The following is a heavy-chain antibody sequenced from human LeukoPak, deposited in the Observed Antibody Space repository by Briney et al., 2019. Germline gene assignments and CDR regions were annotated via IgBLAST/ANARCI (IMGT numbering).Heavy chain of an antibody. CDR2: TSYDGRNK. J-gene: IGHJ6*02. V-gene: IGHV3-30-3*02. D-gene: IGHD2-21*01. Sequence: GGSLRLSCAASGFAFSSYAMHWVRQAPGKGLEWVAVTSYDGRNKDYADTVQGRFTISRDNSKNALYLQMNSLRAEDTAVYYCAKIFQPYGMDVWGQGTTVTVSS. CDR3: AKIFQPYGMDV. CDR1: GFAFSSYA.